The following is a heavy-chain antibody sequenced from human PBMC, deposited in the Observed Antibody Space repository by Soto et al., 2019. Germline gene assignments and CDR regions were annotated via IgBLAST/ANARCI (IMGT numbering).Heavy chain of an antibody. J-gene: IGHJ4*02. V-gene: IGHV3-23*01. CDR3: ATGEWLSTSYFNF. D-gene: IGHD3-3*01. CDR2: ISGSGGAT. CDR1: GFTFTSFV. Sequence: EVQLLESGGGMVRPGGSLRLSCAASGFTFTSFVVSWVRQAPGKGLEWVSAISGSGGATYYADSVKGRFTVSRDNSRNTVYLQVDSLRVEDTAVYHCATGEWLSTSYFNFWGKGTLVTVSS.